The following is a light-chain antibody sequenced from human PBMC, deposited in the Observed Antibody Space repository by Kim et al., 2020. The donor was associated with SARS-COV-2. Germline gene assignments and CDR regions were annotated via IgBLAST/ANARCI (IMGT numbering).Light chain of an antibody. CDR3: NSRDTSGHLWV. V-gene: IGLV3-19*01. CDR1: SLRNYY. CDR2: GKN. J-gene: IGLJ3*02. Sequence: SSELPQDPGVSVALGQTVRITCQGNSLRNYYADWSQQKPGQAPVVVIYGKNNRPSGIPDRFSGSSSGDTASLTITGAQAEDEAVYYCNSRDTSGHLWVFGGGTQRTVL.